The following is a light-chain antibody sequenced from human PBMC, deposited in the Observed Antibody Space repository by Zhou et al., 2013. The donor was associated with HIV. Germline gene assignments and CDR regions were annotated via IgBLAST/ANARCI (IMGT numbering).Light chain of an antibody. J-gene: IGKJ4*01. CDR1: QSISSS. CDR2: GAF. V-gene: IGKV3-20*01. CDR3: QQYVSSPLT. Sequence: EIAMTQSPATLSVSPGGRATLSCRASQSISSSLVWYQQKPGQAPRLLIFGAFSRATGIPDRFSATASGTDFTLTISRLEPEDFAVYYCQQYVSSPLTFGGGTKVGSN.